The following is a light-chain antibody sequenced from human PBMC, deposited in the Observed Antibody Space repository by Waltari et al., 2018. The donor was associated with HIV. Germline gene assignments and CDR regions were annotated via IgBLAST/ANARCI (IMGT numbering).Light chain of an antibody. J-gene: IGKJ2*01. V-gene: IGKV3-20*01. CDR3: HQYGGSPYT. CDR2: GAS. Sequence: EIVLTQSPGTLSLSPGERVNLSCRASQSVRSSYLAWYQQIPGQAPRLLISGASIRATGIPDRFSGRGSGTDFTLTISRLEPEDFAVYYCHQYGGSPYTFGQGTRLEIK. CDR1: QSVRSSY.